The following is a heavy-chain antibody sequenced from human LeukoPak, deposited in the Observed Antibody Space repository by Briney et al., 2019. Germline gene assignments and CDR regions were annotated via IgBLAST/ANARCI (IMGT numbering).Heavy chain of an antibody. Sequence: PGGSLRLSCAASGFTVSSNYMSWVRQAPGKGLEWVSVIYSGGSTYYADSVKGRFTISRDNSKNTLYLQMNSLRAEDTAVYYCARGGVQQWLVSGDAFDIWGQGTMVTVSS. J-gene: IGHJ3*02. D-gene: IGHD6-19*01. CDR2: IYSGGST. V-gene: IGHV3-53*01. CDR1: GFTVSSNY. CDR3: ARGGVQQWLVSGDAFDI.